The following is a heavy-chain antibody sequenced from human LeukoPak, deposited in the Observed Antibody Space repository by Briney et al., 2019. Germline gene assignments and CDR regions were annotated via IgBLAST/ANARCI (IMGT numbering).Heavy chain of an antibody. CDR1: GFTFSSYS. J-gene: IGHJ3*02. D-gene: IGHD3-22*01. CDR3: ASDITMIVVYDAFDI. V-gene: IGHV3-21*01. CDR2: ISSSSSYI. Sequence: GGSLRLSCAASGFTFSSYSMNWVRQAPGKGLELVSSISSSSSYIYYADSVKGRFTISRDNAKNSLYLQMNSLRAEDTAVYYCASDITMIVVYDAFDIWGQGTMATVSS.